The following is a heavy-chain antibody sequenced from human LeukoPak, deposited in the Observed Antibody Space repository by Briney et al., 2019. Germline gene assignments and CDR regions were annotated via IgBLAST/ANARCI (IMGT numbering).Heavy chain of an antibody. CDR2: INPSGGST. Sequence: ASVKVSCKASGYTFTSYYMHWVRQAPGQGLEWMGIINPSGGSTSYAQKFQGRVTMTRDMSTSTVYMELSSLRSEDTAVYYCARQEMATMHFDYWGQGTLVTVSS. D-gene: IGHD5-24*01. V-gene: IGHV1-46*01. J-gene: IGHJ4*02. CDR3: ARQEMATMHFDY. CDR1: GYTFTSYY.